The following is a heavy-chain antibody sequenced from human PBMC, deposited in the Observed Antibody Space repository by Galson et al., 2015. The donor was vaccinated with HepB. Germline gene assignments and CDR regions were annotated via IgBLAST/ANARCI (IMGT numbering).Heavy chain of an antibody. Sequence: SLRLSCAASGFTFSSYAMHWVRQAPGKGLEWVAVISYDGSNKYYADSVKGRFTISRDNSKNTLYLQMNSLRAEDTAVYYCARDLYYDSSGYYGAFDTWGQGTMVTVSS. CDR3: ARDLYYDSSGYYGAFDT. V-gene: IGHV3-30-3*01. CDR2: ISYDGSNK. D-gene: IGHD3-22*01. CDR1: GFTFSSYA. J-gene: IGHJ3*02.